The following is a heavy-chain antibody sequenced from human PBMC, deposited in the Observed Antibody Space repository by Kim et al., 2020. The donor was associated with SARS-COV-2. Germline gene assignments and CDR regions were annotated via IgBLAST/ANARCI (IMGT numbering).Heavy chain of an antibody. D-gene: IGHD3-22*01. Sequence: GGSLRLSCAASGFTFSNYWMSWVRQAPGKGLEWVANIKEDGSEKYYVDSLKGRFTISRDNAKNSLYLQMNSLRAEDTAVYYCARGNYYDSSGSDFDYWGQGTLVTVSS. CDR3: ARGNYYDSSGSDFDY. V-gene: IGHV3-7*03. J-gene: IGHJ4*02. CDR1: GFTFSNYW. CDR2: IKEDGSEK.